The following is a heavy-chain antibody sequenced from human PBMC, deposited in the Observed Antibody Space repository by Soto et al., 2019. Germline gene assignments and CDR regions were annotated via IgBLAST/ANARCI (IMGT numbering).Heavy chain of an antibody. CDR3: AALSSTSAQTRAHYYYYYGMDV. D-gene: IGHD2-2*01. J-gene: IGHJ6*02. Sequence: SVKVSCKASGFTFTSSAMQWVRQARGQRLEWIGWIVVGSGNTNYAQKFQERVTITRDMSTSTAYMELSSLRSEDTAVYYCAALSSTSAQTRAHYYYYYGMDVWG. CDR2: IVVGSGNT. V-gene: IGHV1-58*02. CDR1: GFTFTSSA.